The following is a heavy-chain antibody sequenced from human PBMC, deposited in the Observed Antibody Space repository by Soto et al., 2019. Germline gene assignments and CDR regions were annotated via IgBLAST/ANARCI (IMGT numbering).Heavy chain of an antibody. V-gene: IGHV5-51*01. Sequence: GESLKISCTAAGYRFSNYWIAWVRQMPGKGLEWMGLIYPAGSDARYSPSFQGQVTISDDNSISTAYLQWSSLKASDTAMYDCARLICLSTSCYTGSRHFFDYWGQGAMVTVSS. CDR1: GYRFSNYW. J-gene: IGHJ4*02. CDR3: ARLICLSTSCYTGSRHFFDY. CDR2: IYPAGSDA. D-gene: IGHD2-2*02.